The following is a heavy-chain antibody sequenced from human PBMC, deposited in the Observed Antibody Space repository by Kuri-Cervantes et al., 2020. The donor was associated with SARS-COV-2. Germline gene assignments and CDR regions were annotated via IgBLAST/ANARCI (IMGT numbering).Heavy chain of an antibody. Sequence: SGPTLVKPTQTLTLTCTFSGFSLSTSGVGVGWIRQPPGKALEWLALIYWDDDKRYSPSLKSRLTITKDTSKNQVVLTMTNMDPVDTATYYCAHMFLPYDSSGYYYVRGWYFDLWGRGTLVTVSS. V-gene: IGHV2-5*02. D-gene: IGHD3-22*01. J-gene: IGHJ2*01. CDR1: GFSLSTSGVG. CDR3: AHMFLPYDSSGYYYVRGWYFDL. CDR2: IYWDDDK.